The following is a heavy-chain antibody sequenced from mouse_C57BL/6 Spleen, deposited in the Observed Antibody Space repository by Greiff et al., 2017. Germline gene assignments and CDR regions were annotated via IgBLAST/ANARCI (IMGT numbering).Heavy chain of an antibody. CDR3: ARMRFPVGYAMDY. CDR2: INPNNGGT. V-gene: IGHV1-26*01. J-gene: IGHJ4*01. Sequence: VQLQQSGPELVKPGASVKISCKASGYTFTDYYMNWVKQSHGKSLEWIGDINPNNGGTSYNQKFKGKATLTVDKSSSTAYMELCSLTSEDSAVYYCARMRFPVGYAMDYWGQGTSVTVSS. CDR1: GYTFTDYY.